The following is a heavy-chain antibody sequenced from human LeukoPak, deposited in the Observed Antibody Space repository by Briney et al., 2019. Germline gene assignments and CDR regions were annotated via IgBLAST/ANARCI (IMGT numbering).Heavy chain of an antibody. Sequence: SETLSLSCTASGCSISSYYWSWIRQPPGKGLEWIGYIYTSGSTNYNPSLKSGGTISVDTTKNQFCLKRSSVTAADTAVYYCARVLMGGDSSGYYHHYAFDIWGQGTMVTVSS. V-gene: IGHV4-4*09. D-gene: IGHD3-22*01. CDR1: GCSISSYY. CDR2: IYTSGST. CDR3: ARVLMGGDSSGYYHHYAFDI. J-gene: IGHJ3*02.